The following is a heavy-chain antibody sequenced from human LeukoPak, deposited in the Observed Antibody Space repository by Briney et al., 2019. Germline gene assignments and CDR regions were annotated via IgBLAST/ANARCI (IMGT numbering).Heavy chain of an antibody. Sequence: GGSLRLSCAASGFTFSGYDMSWVRQAPGKGLEWVSYTSSSSSTIYYADSVKSRFTISRDNAKNSLYLQMNSLRAEDTAVYYCARLRYYGMDVWGQGTTVTVFS. J-gene: IGHJ6*02. CDR3: ARLRYYGMDV. CDR2: TSSSSSTI. CDR1: GFTFSGYD. V-gene: IGHV3-48*04.